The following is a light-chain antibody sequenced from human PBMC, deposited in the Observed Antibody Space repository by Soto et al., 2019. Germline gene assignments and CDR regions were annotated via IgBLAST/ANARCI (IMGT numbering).Light chain of an antibody. CDR3: QQSHSGST. V-gene: IGKV1-39*01. Sequence: IHMTQSPSSLSASIGDRFTITCRASQSIYIYLNWYQQKAGKAPELLIYAASSLQRGVPSTLSGGGSGTDFTLTISSLQPEDFATYYCQQSHSGSTFGQGTRLEIK. J-gene: IGKJ5*01. CDR2: AAS. CDR1: QSIYIY.